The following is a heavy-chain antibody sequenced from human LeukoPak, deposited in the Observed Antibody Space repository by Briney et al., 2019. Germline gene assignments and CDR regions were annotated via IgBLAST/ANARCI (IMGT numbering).Heavy chain of an antibody. D-gene: IGHD6-19*01. Sequence: ASVKVSCKASGYTFTTYGISWVREAPGQGLEWMGWISAYNGNTNYAQNLQGRVTMTTDTSTSTAYMELRSLRSDDTAVYYCARDRRIAVAGKSYYFDYWAREPWSPSPQ. CDR1: GYTFTTYG. CDR2: ISAYNGNT. J-gene: IGHJ4*02. V-gene: IGHV1-18*01. CDR3: ARDRRIAVAGKSYYFDY.